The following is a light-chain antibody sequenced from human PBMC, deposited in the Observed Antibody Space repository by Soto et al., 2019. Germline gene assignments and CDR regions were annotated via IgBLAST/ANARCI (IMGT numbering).Light chain of an antibody. J-gene: IGLJ1*01. CDR1: SSNIGSHP. CDR2: GDN. Sequence: QSVLTQPPSASGPPGQRVTISCSGSSSNIGSHPVNWYQQLPGTAPKLLLYGDNQRPSGVPDRFSASKSGASASLAISGLQSEDEATYYCASWDNSLNGLYVFGAGTKVTVL. CDR3: ASWDNSLNGLYV. V-gene: IGLV1-44*01.